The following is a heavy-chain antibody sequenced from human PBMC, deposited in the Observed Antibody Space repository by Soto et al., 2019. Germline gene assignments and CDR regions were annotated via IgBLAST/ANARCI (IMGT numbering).Heavy chain of an antibody. D-gene: IGHD2-15*01. J-gene: IGHJ4*02. CDR3: ARDPDCSGGSCYGDY. CDR2: IYSGGST. V-gene: IGHV3-53*04. CDR1: GFTVSSNY. Sequence: EVQLVESGGGLVQPGGSLRLSCAASGFTVSSNYMSWVRQAPGKGLEWVSVIYSGGSTYYADSVKGRFTISRHNSKNTLYLQMNSLRAEDTAVYYCARDPDCSGGSCYGDYWGQGTLVTVSS.